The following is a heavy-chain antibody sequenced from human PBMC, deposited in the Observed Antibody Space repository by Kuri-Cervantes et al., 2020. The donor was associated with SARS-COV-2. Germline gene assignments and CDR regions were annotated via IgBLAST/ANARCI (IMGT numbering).Heavy chain of an antibody. Sequence: GESLKISCVVSGFDFGNYGMNWVRQAPGKGLEWVAVISYDGSNKYYADSVKGRFTISRDNSKNTLYLQMNSLRAEDTAVYYCARVVRGVIIEGDYWGQGTLVTVSS. CDR1: GFDFGNYG. J-gene: IGHJ4*02. CDR3: ARVVRGVIIEGDY. CDR2: ISYDGSNK. V-gene: IGHV3-30*03. D-gene: IGHD3-10*01.